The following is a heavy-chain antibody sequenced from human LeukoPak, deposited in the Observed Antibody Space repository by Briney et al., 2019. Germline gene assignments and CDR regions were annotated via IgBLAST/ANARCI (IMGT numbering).Heavy chain of an antibody. D-gene: IGHD1-26*01. Sequence: PGGSLRLSCAASGFTFSSYAMHWVRQAPGKGLEWVAVISYDGSNKYYADSVKGRFTISRDNSKNTLYLQMNSLRAEDTAVYYCARDRVGATEPYFDYWGQGTLVTVSS. J-gene: IGHJ4*02. CDR2: ISYDGSNK. V-gene: IGHV3-30-3*01. CDR3: ARDRVGATEPYFDY. CDR1: GFTFSSYA.